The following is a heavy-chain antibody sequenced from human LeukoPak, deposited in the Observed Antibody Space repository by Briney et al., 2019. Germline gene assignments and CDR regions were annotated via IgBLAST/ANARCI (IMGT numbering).Heavy chain of an antibody. CDR1: GFTVSSNY. CDR2: IYSGGST. CDR3: ARAAAGTYWFDP. D-gene: IGHD6-13*01. V-gene: IGHV3-53*01. Sequence: GSLRLSCAASGFTVSSNYMSWVRQAPGKGLEWVSVIYSGGSTYYADSVKGRFTISRDNSKNTLYLQMNSLRAGDTAVYYCARAAAGTYWFDPWGQGTLVTVSS. J-gene: IGHJ5*02.